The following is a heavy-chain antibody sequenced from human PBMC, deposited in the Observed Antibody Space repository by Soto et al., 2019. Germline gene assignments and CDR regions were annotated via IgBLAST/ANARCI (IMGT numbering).Heavy chain of an antibody. J-gene: IGHJ4*02. Sequence: ASVKVSCKASGYTFTSYYMHWVRQAPGQGLEWMGIINPSGGSTSYAQKFQGRVTMTKDTSTSTVYMELSSLRSEDTAVYYCARAGEAVSSSCPGDYWGQGALVTVSS. CDR2: INPSGGST. CDR1: GYTFTSYY. D-gene: IGHD6-13*01. V-gene: IGHV1-46*01. CDR3: ARAGEAVSSSCPGDY.